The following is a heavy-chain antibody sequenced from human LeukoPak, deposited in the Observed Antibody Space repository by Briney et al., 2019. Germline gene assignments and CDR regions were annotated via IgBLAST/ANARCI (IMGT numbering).Heavy chain of an antibody. CDR2: ISYDGSNK. V-gene: IGHV3-30*18. J-gene: IGHJ4*02. CDR1: GFTFSSYG. CDR3: AKDVRTYSGSYYFDY. D-gene: IGHD1-26*01. Sequence: QPGRSLRLSCAASGFTFSSYGMHWVRQAPGKGLEWVAVISYDGSNKYYADSVKGRFTIFRDNSKNTLYLQMNSLRAEDTAVYYCAKDVRTYSGSYYFDYWGQGTLVTVSS.